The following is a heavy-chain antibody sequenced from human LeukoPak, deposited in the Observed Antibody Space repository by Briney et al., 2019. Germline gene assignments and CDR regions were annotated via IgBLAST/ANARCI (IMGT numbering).Heavy chain of an antibody. D-gene: IGHD2-21*01. J-gene: IGHJ5*02. V-gene: IGHV4-38-2*01. CDR1: GYSISSGYY. CDR2: IYHSGST. CDR3: ARSLVVIATNWFDP. Sequence: SETLSLTCAVSGYSISSGYYWGWIRQPPGKGLEWIGSIYHSGSTYYSPSLKSRVTISVDTSKNQFSLKLSSVTAADTAVYYCARSLVVIATNWFDPWGQGTLVTVSS.